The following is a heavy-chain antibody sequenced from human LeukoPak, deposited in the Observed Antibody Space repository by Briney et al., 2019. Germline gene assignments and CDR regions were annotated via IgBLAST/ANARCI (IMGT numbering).Heavy chain of an antibody. CDR1: GFTFSSYA. J-gene: IGHJ3*02. CDR2: ISGNGDTT. CDR3: AKDRSGSDRSQIDI. V-gene: IGHV3-23*01. D-gene: IGHD1-26*01. Sequence: PGGSPRLSCAASGFTFSSYAMSWVRQAPGKGLEWVSVISGNGDTTFYTESVKGRFTISRDNSKNTLYLQMNSLRAEDTAVYYCAKDRSGSDRSQIDIWGQGTMVTVSS.